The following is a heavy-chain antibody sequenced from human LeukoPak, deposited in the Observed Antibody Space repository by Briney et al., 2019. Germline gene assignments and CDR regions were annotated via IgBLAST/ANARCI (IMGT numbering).Heavy chain of an antibody. Sequence: PSETLSLTCTVSGGSISSSSYYWGWIRQPPGKGLEWIGSIYYSGSTYYNPSLKSRVTISVDTSKNQFSLKLSSVTAADTAVYYCARDCGRGTSCYTAFDYWGQGTLVTVSS. CDR3: ARDCGRGTSCYTAFDY. J-gene: IGHJ4*02. D-gene: IGHD2-2*02. CDR2: IYYSGST. V-gene: IGHV4-39*07. CDR1: GGSISSSSYY.